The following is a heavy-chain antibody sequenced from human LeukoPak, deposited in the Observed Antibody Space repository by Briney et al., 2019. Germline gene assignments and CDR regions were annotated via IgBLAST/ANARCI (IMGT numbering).Heavy chain of an antibody. V-gene: IGHV3-23*01. J-gene: IGHJ5*02. D-gene: IGHD3-3*01. Sequence: PGGSLRLSCAASGFTFSSYAMSWVRQAPGKGLEWVSAISGSGGSTYYADSVKGRFTISRDNAKNSLYLQMNSLRAEDTAVYYCARDREYYDFWSGYQGWFDPWGQGTLVTVSS. CDR3: ARDREYYDFWSGYQGWFDP. CDR2: ISGSGGST. CDR1: GFTFSSYA.